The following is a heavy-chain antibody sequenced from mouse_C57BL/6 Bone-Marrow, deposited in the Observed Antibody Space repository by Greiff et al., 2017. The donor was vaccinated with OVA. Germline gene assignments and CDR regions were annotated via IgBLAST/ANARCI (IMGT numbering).Heavy chain of an antibody. Sequence: QVQLQQSGPGLVQPSQSLSITCTVSGFSLTSYGVHWVRQSPGKGLEWLGVICTGGGADYYEAFISSLSISKDNSKSQVFFKMNSLQADDTAIYYCARNSGIYYYGSSNWYLDVWGTGTTVTVSS. CDR3: ARNSGIYYYGSSNWYLDV. CDR2: ICTGGGA. V-gene: IGHV2-2*01. D-gene: IGHD1-1*01. J-gene: IGHJ1*03. CDR1: GFSLTSYG.